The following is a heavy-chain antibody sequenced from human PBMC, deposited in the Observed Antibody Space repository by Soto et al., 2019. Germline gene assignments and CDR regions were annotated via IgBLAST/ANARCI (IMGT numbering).Heavy chain of an antibody. J-gene: IGHJ4*02. V-gene: IGHV3-33*08. CDR3: ARVGGTFGHDFDY. D-gene: IGHD1-26*01. Sequence: GGSLRLTCAASGFTFSDSAMHWVRQAPGKGLEWVAVMWSDGTTTYYADPVKGRFTISRDYSKNTLYLQMNSLRAEDTALYYCARVGGTFGHDFDYWGQGTLVTVSS. CDR2: MWSDGTTT. CDR1: GFTFSDSA.